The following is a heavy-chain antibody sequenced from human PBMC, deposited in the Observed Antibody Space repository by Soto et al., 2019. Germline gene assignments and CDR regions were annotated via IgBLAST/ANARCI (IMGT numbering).Heavy chain of an antibody. CDR3: ERSKRRWLQQFDY. CDR2: IDWDDDK. D-gene: IGHD5-12*01. Sequence: SGPTLVNPTQTLTLTCTFSGFSLSTSGMCVSWIRQPPGKALELLARIDWDDDKYYSTSLKTRLTISKDTSKNQVVLTMTNMDPAHTAKYYCERSKRRWLQQFDYWGQGNLVTVS. J-gene: IGHJ4*02. V-gene: IGHV2-70*11. CDR1: GFSLSTSGMC.